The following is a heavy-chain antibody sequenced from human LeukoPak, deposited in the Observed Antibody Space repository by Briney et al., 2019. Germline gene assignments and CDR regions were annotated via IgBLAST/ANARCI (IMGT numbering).Heavy chain of an antibody. J-gene: IGHJ6*03. V-gene: IGHV1-8*01. CDR1: GYTFSSYD. CDR2: VNPNSGNT. Sequence: HWASVKVSCKASGYTFSSYDINWLRQAPGQGLEWMGWVNPNSGNTGYAQKFQGRVTITRNTSISTAYLGLRSLRSEDTAVYYCARGDFWSGYSNYYYMDVWGKGTTVTVSS. D-gene: IGHD3-3*01. CDR3: ARGDFWSGYSNYYYMDV.